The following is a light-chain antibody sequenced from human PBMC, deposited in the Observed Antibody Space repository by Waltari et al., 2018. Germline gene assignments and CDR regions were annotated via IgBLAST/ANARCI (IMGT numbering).Light chain of an antibody. Sequence: EIVLTQSPATLSLSPGDRGTLPCRASQGVSSNLAWYQQKPGQAPRLLIYDASNRATGVPARFSGSGSGTDFTLTISSLEPEDFAVYYCQQRGTWPLTFGGGTKVEIK. CDR1: QGVSSN. CDR2: DAS. J-gene: IGKJ4*01. CDR3: QQRGTWPLT. V-gene: IGKV3-11*01.